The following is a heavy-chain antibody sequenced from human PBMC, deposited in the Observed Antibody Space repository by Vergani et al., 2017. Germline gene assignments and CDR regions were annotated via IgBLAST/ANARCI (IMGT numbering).Heavy chain of an antibody. V-gene: IGHV4-39*01. D-gene: IGHD2-2*01. J-gene: IGHJ4*02. Sequence: QLQLQESGPGLVKPSETLSLTCIVSGDSINNGNYSWGWIRQPPGKGLEWIGSVYYNGSTYYNPSLKSRVTTSVDASKNQFSLKLTSVTAADTAVYRCVCRATSPPRCVDCWGRGTMVIVSS. CDR1: GDSINNGNYS. CDR3: VCRATSPPRCVDC. CDR2: VYYNGST.